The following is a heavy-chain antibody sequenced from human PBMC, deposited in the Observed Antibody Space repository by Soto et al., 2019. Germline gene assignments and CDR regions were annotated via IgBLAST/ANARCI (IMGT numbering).Heavy chain of an antibody. Sequence: HPGGSLRLSCAASGFTFSSYDMHGVRQATGKGLEWVSAIGTAGDTYYPGSVKGRFTISRENAKNSLYLQMNSLRAGDTAVYYCARAGVYGSFDIWGQGTMVTVSS. CDR1: GFTFSSYD. J-gene: IGHJ3*02. CDR3: ARAGVYGSFDI. V-gene: IGHV3-13*01. D-gene: IGHD4-17*01. CDR2: IGTAGDT.